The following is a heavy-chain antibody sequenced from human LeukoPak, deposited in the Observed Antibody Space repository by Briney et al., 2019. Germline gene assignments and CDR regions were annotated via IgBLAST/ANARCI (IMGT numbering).Heavy chain of an antibody. CDR1: DGAITGSY. Sequence: SETLSLTCTVSDGAITGSYWGWIRQPPGKGLDWIGHLHFGGGTDYNPSLKCRASISVHTSKNSLCLMQSFMTSAATTGHYCTGGYSTSRTYYFDYWGQGALVTVSS. D-gene: IGHD6-13*01. J-gene: IGHJ4*02. V-gene: IGHV4-59*01. CDR2: LHFGGGT. CDR3: TGGYSTSRTYYFDY.